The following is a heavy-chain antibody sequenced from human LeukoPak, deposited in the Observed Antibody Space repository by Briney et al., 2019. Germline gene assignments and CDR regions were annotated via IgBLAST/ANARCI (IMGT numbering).Heavy chain of an antibody. CDR3: AKGYSSTWAVYFQH. J-gene: IGHJ1*01. D-gene: IGHD6-13*01. V-gene: IGHV3-9*01. Sequence: AGGSLRLSCAASGFTFDDHSMHWVRQVPGKGLEWVSGISWKSVIIDYADSVKGRFTISRDNAKNSLYLQMNSLRGEDTALYYCAKGYSSTWAVYFQHWGQGTLVTVSS. CDR1: GFTFDDHS. CDR2: ISWKSVII.